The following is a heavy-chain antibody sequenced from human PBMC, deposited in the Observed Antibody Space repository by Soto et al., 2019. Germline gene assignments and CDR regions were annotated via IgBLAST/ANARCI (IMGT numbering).Heavy chain of an antibody. CDR3: ARDRLVVVAAAFPQYFVPGTDV. V-gene: IGHV4-34*01. CDR2: INHSGRS. Sequence: SETLSLTCAVYGGSFSDYFWSWIRPPPGKGLEWIGEINHSGRSDYNPSLKSRVTISLDTSKNQFSLTLSSVTAADAAVYYCARDRLVVVAAAFPQYFVPGTDVWGQGTTVTVSS. D-gene: IGHD2-15*01. CDR1: GGSFSDYF. J-gene: IGHJ6*02.